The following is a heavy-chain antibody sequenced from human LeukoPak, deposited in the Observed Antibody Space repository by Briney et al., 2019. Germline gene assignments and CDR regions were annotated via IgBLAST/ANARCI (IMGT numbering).Heavy chain of an antibody. J-gene: IGHJ5*02. CDR2: IHTSWTT. CDR1: GGSPSSYY. D-gene: IGHD3-16*01. V-gene: IGHV4-4*07. CDR3: ARGDYYDGGGRNWFDP. Sequence: SETLSLTCTVSGGSPSSYYWSFIRQPAGEGLEWIGRIHTSWTTYYNPSLKSRVTMSVDTSRNQFSLRLTSVTAADTAVYYCARGDYYDGGGRNWFDPWGQGTLVTVSS.